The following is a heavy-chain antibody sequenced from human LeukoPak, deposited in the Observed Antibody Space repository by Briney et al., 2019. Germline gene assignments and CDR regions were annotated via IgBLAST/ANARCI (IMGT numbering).Heavy chain of an antibody. J-gene: IGHJ2*01. Sequence: GGSLRLSCSASGFTFSHYAMHWVRQAPGKGLEYLSPVSSNGGSTYYTDSVKGRFTISRDNSKNTLYLQMSSLRAEDTAVYYCAREVLDYDILTGYYKDWYFDLWGRGTLVTVSS. CDR1: GFTFSHYA. D-gene: IGHD3-9*01. CDR3: AREVLDYDILTGYYKDWYFDL. CDR2: VSSNGGST. V-gene: IGHV3-64D*06.